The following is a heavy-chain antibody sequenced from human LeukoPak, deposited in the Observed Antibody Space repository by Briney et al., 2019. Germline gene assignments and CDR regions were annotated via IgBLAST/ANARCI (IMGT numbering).Heavy chain of an antibody. CDR1: DGTFRNYA. CDR2: LIPLFGRA. CDR3: ARTKEDSDYYFDY. D-gene: IGHD4-11*01. Sequence: SVKVSCKASDGTFRNYAIFWVRRAPGQGLEWMGGLIPLFGRAEYAQRFQGRVTITADEPTNTAYMEVISLTSDDKAVYYCARTKEDSDYYFDYWGQGTLVTVSS. V-gene: IGHV1-69*13. J-gene: IGHJ4*02.